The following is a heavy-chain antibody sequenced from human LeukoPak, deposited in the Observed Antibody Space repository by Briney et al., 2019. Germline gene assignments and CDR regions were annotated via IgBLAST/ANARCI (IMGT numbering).Heavy chain of an antibody. CDR1: GFTFSNYW. CDR2: INNDGSST. Sequence: GGSLRLSCAASGFTFSNYWMHWVRQTPGKGLVWVSRINNDGSSTTYADSVKGRFTVSRDNAKNTLYLQMSSLRAEDTAVYYCAREGWFGEPPSHWFDPWGQGILVTVSS. D-gene: IGHD3-10*01. V-gene: IGHV3-74*03. J-gene: IGHJ5*02. CDR3: AREGWFGEPPSHWFDP.